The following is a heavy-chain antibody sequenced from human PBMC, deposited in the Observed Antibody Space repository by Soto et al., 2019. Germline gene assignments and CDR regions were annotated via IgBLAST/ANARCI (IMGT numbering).Heavy chain of an antibody. CDR2: IIPIFGTA. Sequence: QVQLVQSGAEVKKPGSSVKVSCKASGGTFSSYAISWVRQAPGQGLEWMGGIIPIFGTANYAQKFQGRVTITADESTSTAYMEMSRLRSEDTAVYYCAREIPAYCGGDCWHSFDIWGQGTMVTVSS. J-gene: IGHJ3*02. CDR1: GGTFSSYA. D-gene: IGHD2-21*02. CDR3: AREIPAYCGGDCWHSFDI. V-gene: IGHV1-69*01.